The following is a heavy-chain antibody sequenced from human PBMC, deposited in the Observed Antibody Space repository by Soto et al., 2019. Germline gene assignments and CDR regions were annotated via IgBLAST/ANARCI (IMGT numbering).Heavy chain of an antibody. CDR3: ARRIAMIVVVFDS. CDR1: GDSFSGYY. D-gene: IGHD3-22*01. J-gene: IGHJ4*02. CDR2: IDHSGSA. Sequence: QEQVQQWGAGLLKPSETLSLTCAVHGDSFSGYYWSWIRQSPGKGLEWIGEIDHSGSANYNPSLTSRVSMSVDTSRPQVSLKLSSVTAADTAVYYCARRIAMIVVVFDSWGQGTLVTVSS. V-gene: IGHV4-34*01.